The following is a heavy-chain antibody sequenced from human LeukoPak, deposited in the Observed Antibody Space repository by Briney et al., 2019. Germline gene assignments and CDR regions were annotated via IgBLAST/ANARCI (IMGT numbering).Heavy chain of an antibody. CDR3: ARTDLNYYNYYGVDV. CDR1: GGSFSGYH. Sequence: SETLSLTCAVYGGSFSGYHWSWIRQPAGKGLEWIGRIYTSGSTSYNPSLMSRVTMSVDTPKNQFSLKLSSVTAADTAVYYCARTDLNYYNYYGVDVWGQGTTVTVSS. V-gene: IGHV4-59*10. J-gene: IGHJ6*02. CDR2: IYTSGST.